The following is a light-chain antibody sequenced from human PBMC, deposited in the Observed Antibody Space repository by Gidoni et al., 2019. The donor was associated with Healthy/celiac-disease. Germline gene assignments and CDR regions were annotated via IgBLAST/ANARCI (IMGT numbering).Light chain of an antibody. CDR2: LGS. CDR3: MQALQTPWT. J-gene: IGKJ1*01. Sequence: DLVMNQSPLPLPVTPGEPASISCRSSQSLLHSNGYNYLDWYLQKPGQSPQLLIYLGSNRASGVPDRFSGSGSGTDFTLKISRVEAEDVGVYYCMQALQTPWTFGQGTKVEIK. CDR1: QSLLHSNGYNY. V-gene: IGKV2-28*01.